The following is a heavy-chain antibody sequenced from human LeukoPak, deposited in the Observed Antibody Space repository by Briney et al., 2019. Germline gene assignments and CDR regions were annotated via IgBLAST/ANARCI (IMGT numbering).Heavy chain of an antibody. CDR2: IHSDGSST. CDR1: GFTFSNYW. V-gene: IGHV3-74*01. J-gene: IGHJ4*02. CDR3: AKVLRSGSYYTGLDY. D-gene: IGHD1-26*01. Sequence: GGSLRLSCAASGFTFSNYWLHWVRQAPGKGLVWVSRIHSDGSSTSYADSVKGRFTISRDNAKNTLYLQMNSLRAEDTAVYYCAKVLRSGSYYTGLDYWGQGTLVTVSS.